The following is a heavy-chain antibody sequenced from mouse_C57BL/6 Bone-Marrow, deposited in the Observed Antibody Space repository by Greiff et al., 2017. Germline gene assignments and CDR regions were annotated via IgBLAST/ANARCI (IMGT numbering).Heavy chain of an antibody. CDR1: GYTFTDYY. J-gene: IGHJ3*01. V-gene: IGHV1-76*01. Sequence: VQLQQSGAELVRPGASVKLSCKASGYTFTDYYINWVKQRPGQGLEWIAMIYPGSGNNYYNEKLKGKATLTADKSSSTAYMQLSSLTSEDSAVYFCARTLYYYGSSSWFAYWGQGTLVTVSA. CDR2: IYPGSGNN. CDR3: ARTLYYYGSSSWFAY. D-gene: IGHD1-1*01.